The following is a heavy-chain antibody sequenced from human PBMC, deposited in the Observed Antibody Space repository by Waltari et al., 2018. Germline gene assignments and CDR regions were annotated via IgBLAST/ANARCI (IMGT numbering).Heavy chain of an antibody. CDR3: ARRPNWFDP. D-gene: IGHD6-6*01. CDR2: IYHSGST. CDR1: GYSISSGYY. J-gene: IGHJ5*02. V-gene: IGHV4-38-2*01. Sequence: QVQLQESGPGLVKPSETLSLTCAVSGYSISSGYYWGWIRQPPGKGLEWIGSIYHSGSTYYNPSLKSRVTISVDTSKNQFSRKLSSVTAADTAVYYCARRPNWFDPWGQGTLVTVSS.